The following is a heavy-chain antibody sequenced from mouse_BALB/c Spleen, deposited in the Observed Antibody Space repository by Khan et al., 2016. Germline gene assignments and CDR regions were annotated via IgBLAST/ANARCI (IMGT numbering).Heavy chain of an antibody. D-gene: IGHD1-1*01. CDR3: ARGGDYSLYYAMDY. V-gene: IGHV1-87*01. J-gene: IGHJ4*01. CDR2: IYPGDGDT. Sequence: QVQLQQSGAELARPGASVKLSCKASGYTFTSYWMQWVKQRPGQGLEWIGAIYPGDGDTRYTQKFKGKATLTADKSSSTPYMQLSSLTSEDSAITYCARGGDYSLYYAMDYWGQGTSVTVSA. CDR1: GYTFTSYW.